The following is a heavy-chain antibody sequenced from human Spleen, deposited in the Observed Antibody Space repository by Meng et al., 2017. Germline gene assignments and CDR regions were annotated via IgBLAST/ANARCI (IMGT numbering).Heavy chain of an antibody. D-gene: IGHD5-24*01. J-gene: IGHJ4*02. V-gene: IGHV1-69*05. CDR2: ITPIFGTT. CDR1: GGTFSSDA. Sequence: SVKVSCKASGGTFSSDAIAWVRQAPGQGLEWMGGITPIFGTTNYAQRFQGRVTITRDTSISTAYMELSRLRSDDTAVYYCARVIGDGYNPFDYWGQGTLVTVSS. CDR3: ARVIGDGYNPFDY.